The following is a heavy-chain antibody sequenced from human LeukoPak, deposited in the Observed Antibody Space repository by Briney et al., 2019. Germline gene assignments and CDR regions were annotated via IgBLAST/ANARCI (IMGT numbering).Heavy chain of an antibody. CDR2: ISYSGTP. CDR1: GASINTADYY. J-gene: IGHJ4*01. Sequence: SQXLSLTCNVSGASINTADYYWTWLRQPPGKGLEWIGYISYSGTPYYNPSLNSRVTISLDPSKNQFSLKLNSVTAADTAMYYCARDRYGDFEDYWGHGTLVTVSS. V-gene: IGHV4-30-4*08. D-gene: IGHD4-17*01. CDR3: ARDRYGDFEDY.